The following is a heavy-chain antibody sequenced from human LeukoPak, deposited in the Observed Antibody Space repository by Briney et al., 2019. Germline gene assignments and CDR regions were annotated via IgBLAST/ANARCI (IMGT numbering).Heavy chain of an antibody. J-gene: IGHJ6*02. CDR1: GITVSGNY. D-gene: IGHD3-10*01. Sequence: GGSLRLSCVASGITVSGNYMNWVRQAPGQGLEWVSVTYRSGTTYYADSVKDRFTVSRDTSGRTLFLQMNSLKAEDTAVYYCAREAYYYGSGTESGGSYFFGMDIWGLGTTVTVSS. CDR2: TYRSGTT. V-gene: IGHV3-66*01. CDR3: AREAYYYGSGTESGGSYFFGMDI.